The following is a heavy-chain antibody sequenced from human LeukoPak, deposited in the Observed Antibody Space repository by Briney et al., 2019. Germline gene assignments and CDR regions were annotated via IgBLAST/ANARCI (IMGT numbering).Heavy chain of an antibody. D-gene: IGHD3-3*01. V-gene: IGHV3-11*01. Sequence: SGGSLRLSCAASGCTFSDYYKSWIRQAPGKGLEWVSYISSSGSTIYYADSVKGRFTISRDNAKNSLYLQMNSLRAEDTAVYYCARDPYDFWSGLGTPDYWGQGTLVTVSS. CDR3: ARDPYDFWSGLGTPDY. CDR2: ISSSGSTI. J-gene: IGHJ4*02. CDR1: GCTFSDYY.